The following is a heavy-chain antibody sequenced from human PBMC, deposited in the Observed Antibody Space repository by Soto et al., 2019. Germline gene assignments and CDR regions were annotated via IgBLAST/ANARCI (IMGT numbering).Heavy chain of an antibody. CDR1: GFTFSSYG. V-gene: IGHV3-33*01. D-gene: IGHD2-2*01. Sequence: SLRLSCAASGFTFSSYGMHWVRQAPGKGLEWVAVIWYDGSNKYYADSVKGRFTISRDNSKNTLYLQMNSLRAEDTAVYYCARARPSIVAVPAALDYWGQGTLVTVSS. CDR2: IWYDGSNK. J-gene: IGHJ4*02. CDR3: ARARPSIVAVPAALDY.